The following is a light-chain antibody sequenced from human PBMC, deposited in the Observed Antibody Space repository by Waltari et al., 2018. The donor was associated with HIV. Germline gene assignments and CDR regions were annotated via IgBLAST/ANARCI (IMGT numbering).Light chain of an antibody. J-gene: IGLJ1*01. CDR3: QVWDSSTVI. Sequence: SYQLTQPPSLSVAPGQTANITGGGDYIGTKNVRWYQQKPGQAPLLVIFKNINRPSGIPERFSGSNSGNTAILTISAAQVADEADYYCQVWDSSTVIFGSGTTVTV. V-gene: IGLV3-9*01. CDR1: YIGTKN. CDR2: KNI.